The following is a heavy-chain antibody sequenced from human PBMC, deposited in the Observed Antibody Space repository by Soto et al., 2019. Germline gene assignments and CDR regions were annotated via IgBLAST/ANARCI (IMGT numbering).Heavy chain of an antibody. CDR3: ARGDVGAFDL. V-gene: IGHV3-74*03. D-gene: IGHD1-26*01. CDR2: IHSDGSST. CDR1: GFTAGLNF. J-gene: IGHJ3*01. Sequence: GGSLRLSCAASGFTAGLNFMTWVRQAPGKGLVWVSRIHSDGSSTTYADSVKDRFTISRDNAKNTLYLQMASLRVEDTAVYYCARGDVGAFDLWGQGTMVTVSS.